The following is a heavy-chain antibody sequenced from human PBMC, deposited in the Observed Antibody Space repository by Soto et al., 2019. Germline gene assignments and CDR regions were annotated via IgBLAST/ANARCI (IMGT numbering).Heavy chain of an antibody. Sequence: EVQLLESGGGLVQPGGSLRLSCVASGFTFSSYAMTWVRQAPGKGLEWVSGISGSGGSTYYADSVKGRFTISRDNSKNTLYLQMNSLRAEDTAVYYCAKDHSSPPQGYFAPWGQGTLVTVS. CDR3: AKDHSSPPQGYFAP. J-gene: IGHJ5*02. D-gene: IGHD6-13*01. CDR2: ISGSGGST. CDR1: GFTFSSYA. V-gene: IGHV3-23*01.